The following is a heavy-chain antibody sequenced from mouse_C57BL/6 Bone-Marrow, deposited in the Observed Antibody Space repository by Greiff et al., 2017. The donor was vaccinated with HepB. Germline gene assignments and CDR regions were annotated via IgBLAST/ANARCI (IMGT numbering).Heavy chain of an antibody. Sequence: QVHVKQSGAELARPGASVKLSCKASGYTFTSYGISWVKQRTGQGLEWIGEIYPRSGNTYYNEKFKGKATLTADKSSSTAYMELRSLTSEDSAVYFCARDYYGSSYPLFAYWGQGTLVTVSA. CDR1: GYTFTSYG. D-gene: IGHD1-1*01. V-gene: IGHV1-81*01. CDR3: ARDYYGSSYPLFAY. J-gene: IGHJ3*01. CDR2: IYPRSGNT.